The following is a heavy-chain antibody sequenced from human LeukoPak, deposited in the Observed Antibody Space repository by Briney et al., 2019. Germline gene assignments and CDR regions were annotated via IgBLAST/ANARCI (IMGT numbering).Heavy chain of an antibody. V-gene: IGHV3-23*01. D-gene: IGHD5-18*01. CDR1: GFTFSGYA. Sequence: GGSLRLSCAASGFTFSGYAMSWVRQAPGKGLEWVSGISGSGGSTYYADSVKGRFTISRDNSKNTLYLQMNSLRAEDTAVYHCAKIHSYPDYWGQGTLVTVSS. CDR3: AKIHSYPDY. CDR2: ISGSGGST. J-gene: IGHJ4*02.